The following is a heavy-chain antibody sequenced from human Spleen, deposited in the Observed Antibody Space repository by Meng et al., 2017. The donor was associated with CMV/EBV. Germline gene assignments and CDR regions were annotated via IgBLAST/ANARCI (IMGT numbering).Heavy chain of an antibody. D-gene: IGHD1-26*01. CDR3: AKAGLGGGSYYGFYFDY. V-gene: IGHV3-74*01. Sequence: GESLKISCAASGFMFNRHWMHWVRQAPGKGLVWVSRINGDGSSTSYADSVKGRFTISRDNAKNTLYLQMNSLRAEDTAVYYCAKAGLGGGSYYGFYFDYWGQGTLVTVSS. CDR2: INGDGSST. J-gene: IGHJ4*02. CDR1: GFMFNRHW.